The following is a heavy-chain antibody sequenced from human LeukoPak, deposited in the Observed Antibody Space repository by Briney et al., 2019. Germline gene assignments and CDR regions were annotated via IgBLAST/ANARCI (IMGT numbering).Heavy chain of an antibody. CDR3: ARDPPQDYYDSSGYYPDAFDI. CDR1: GYTFTSYG. D-gene: IGHD3-22*01. CDR2: ISAYNGNT. V-gene: IGHV1-18*01. J-gene: IGHJ3*02. Sequence: EASVKVSCKASGYTFTSYGISWVRQAPGQGLEWMGWISAYNGNTNYAQKLQGRVTVTTDTSTSTAYMELRSLRSDDTAVYYCARDPPQDYYDSSGYYPDAFDIWGQGTMVTVSS.